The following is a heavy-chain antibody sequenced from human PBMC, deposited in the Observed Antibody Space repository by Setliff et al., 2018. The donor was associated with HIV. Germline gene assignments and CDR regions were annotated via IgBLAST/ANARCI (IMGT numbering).Heavy chain of an antibody. V-gene: IGHV4-4*09. CDR1: GDSISSYS. CDR3: ARRIDNSGSLPAKNWFDT. D-gene: IGHD3-10*01. J-gene: IGHJ5*02. CDR2: IFSSGST. Sequence: PSETLSLTCTVSGDSISSYSWNWIRQSPGGGLEWIGFIFSSGSTKYNPSLQSRVTMSIDTSKNQFSLRLTSVTAADTAVYYCARRIDNSGSLPAKNWFDTWGQGRLVTVSS.